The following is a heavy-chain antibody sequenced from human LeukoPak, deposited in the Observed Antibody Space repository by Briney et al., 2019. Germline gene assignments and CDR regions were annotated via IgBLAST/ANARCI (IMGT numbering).Heavy chain of an antibody. CDR1: GGSISSSYYY. J-gene: IGHJ4*02. Sequence: PSETLSLTCTVSGGSISSSYYYWGWIRQPPGKGLEWIESIYYSGSTYYNPSLKSRVTISVDASKNQFSLKLNSVTAADTAVYYCARSYSNSWYSFDYWGQGTLVTVSS. V-gene: IGHV4-39*01. D-gene: IGHD6-13*01. CDR3: ARSYSNSWYSFDY. CDR2: IYYSGST.